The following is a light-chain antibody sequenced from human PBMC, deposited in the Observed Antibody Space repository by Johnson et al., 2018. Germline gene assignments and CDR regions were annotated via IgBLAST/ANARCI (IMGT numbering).Light chain of an antibody. CDR2: ENN. CDR1: SSNIGNNY. CDR3: GTWDSSLSAGNV. V-gene: IGLV1-51*02. Sequence: QSVLTQPPSVSAAPGQKVTISCSGSSSNIGNNYVSWYQQLPGTAPKPLIYENNKRPSGFPDRFSGSKSGPSATLVITGFPTGDEADYYCGTWDSSLSAGNVFGTGTKVTVL. J-gene: IGLJ1*01.